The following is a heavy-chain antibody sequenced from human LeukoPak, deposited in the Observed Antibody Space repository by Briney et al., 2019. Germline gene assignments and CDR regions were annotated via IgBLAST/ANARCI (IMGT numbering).Heavy chain of an antibody. D-gene: IGHD3-22*01. CDR1: GGSISSYY. CDR2: TYYSGST. CDR3: ARRSRYYDSSGYWV. Sequence: SETLSLTCTVSGGSISSYYWSWIRQPPGKGLEWIGYTYYSGSTNYNPSLKSRVTISVDTSKNQFSLKLSSVTAADTAVYYCARRSRYYDSSGYWVWGQGTLVTVSS. V-gene: IGHV4-59*08. J-gene: IGHJ4*02.